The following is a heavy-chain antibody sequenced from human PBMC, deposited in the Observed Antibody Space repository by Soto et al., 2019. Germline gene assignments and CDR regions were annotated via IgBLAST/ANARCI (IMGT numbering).Heavy chain of an antibody. D-gene: IGHD3-3*01. J-gene: IGHJ6*03. V-gene: IGHV3-21*01. CDR3: ARIARTYYDFWSGYYTSDYYYYYMDV. CDR2: ISSSSSYI. CDR1: GFTFSSYS. Sequence: GGSLRLSCAASGFTFSSYSMNWVRQAPGKGLEWVSSISSSSSYIYYADSVKGRFTISRDNAKNSLYLQMNSLRAEDTAVYYCARIARTYYDFWSGYYTSDYYYYYMDVWGKGTTVTVSS.